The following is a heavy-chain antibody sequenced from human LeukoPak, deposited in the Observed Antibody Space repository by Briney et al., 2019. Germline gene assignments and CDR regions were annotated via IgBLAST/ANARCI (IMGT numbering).Heavy chain of an antibody. CDR2: INPRGGST. Sequence: ASVKVSCKASGYIFTNYLVYWVRQAPGQGLEWRGLINPRGGSTRYAQKFQGRVTMTRDTSTSTVYMELSSLRSEDTAVYYCARGVHKFYYDSSDYRPYAFDIWGQGTMVTISS. D-gene: IGHD3-22*01. CDR3: ARGVHKFYYDSSDYRPYAFDI. V-gene: IGHV1-46*01. J-gene: IGHJ3*02. CDR1: GYIFTNYL.